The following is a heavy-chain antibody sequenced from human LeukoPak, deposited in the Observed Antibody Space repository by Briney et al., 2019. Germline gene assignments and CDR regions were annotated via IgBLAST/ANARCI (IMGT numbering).Heavy chain of an antibody. Sequence: GSSVTVSFKASGGTFSSYAISWVHQAPGQGLEWMGGIIPIFGTANYAQKFQGRVTITADESTSTAYMELSSLRSEDTAVYYCARGMVRGVIGPLDYWGQGTLVTVSS. CDR3: ARGMVRGVIGPLDY. CDR1: GGTFSSYA. D-gene: IGHD3-10*01. J-gene: IGHJ4*02. CDR2: IIPIFGTA. V-gene: IGHV1-69*01.